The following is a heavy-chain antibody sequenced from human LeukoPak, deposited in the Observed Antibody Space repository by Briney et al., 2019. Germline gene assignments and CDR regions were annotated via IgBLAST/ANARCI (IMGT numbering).Heavy chain of an antibody. J-gene: IGHJ4*02. CDR3: AHRNTTMVRVNY. D-gene: IGHD5-18*01. CDR1: GFTFRDAG. CDR2: IRSEADGGTT. Sequence: KPGGSLRLSCAASGFTFRDAGMSWVRQAPGKGLEWVGRIRSEADGGTTDYAAPVKGRFTISRDDSKNTLYLQMSSLKTEDTAVYFCAHRNTTMVRVNYWGQGTLVTVSS. V-gene: IGHV3-15*01.